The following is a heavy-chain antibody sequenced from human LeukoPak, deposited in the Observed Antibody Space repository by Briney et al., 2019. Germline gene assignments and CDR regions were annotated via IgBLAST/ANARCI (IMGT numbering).Heavy chain of an antibody. J-gene: IGHJ4*02. CDR3: ARSLAIYDSSGLSPYYFDY. V-gene: IGHV3-66*01. CDR2: IYTGGST. D-gene: IGHD3-22*01. Sequence: GGSLRLSCAASGFTVSSNYMSWVRQAPGKGLEWVSIIYTGGSTYYADSVKGRFTISRDNSKNTLYLQMNSLRAEDTAVYYCARSLAIYDSSGLSPYYFDYWGQGTLVTVSS. CDR1: GFTVSSNY.